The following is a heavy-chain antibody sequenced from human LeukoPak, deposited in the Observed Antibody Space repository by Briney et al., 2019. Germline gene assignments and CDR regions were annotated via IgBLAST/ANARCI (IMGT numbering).Heavy chain of an antibody. CDR3: ARESSLYGSGSYSFLDY. V-gene: IGHV3-30*03. CDR2: ITYDGSNQ. CDR1: GFTFSSYG. Sequence: GGSLRLSCAASGFTFSSYGMHWVRQAPGKGLEWVAVITYDGSNQYYADSVKGRFTVSRYNSKNTLYLQLNSLRAEDTAVYYCARESSLYGSGSYSFLDYWGQGTLVTVSS. D-gene: IGHD3-10*01. J-gene: IGHJ4*02.